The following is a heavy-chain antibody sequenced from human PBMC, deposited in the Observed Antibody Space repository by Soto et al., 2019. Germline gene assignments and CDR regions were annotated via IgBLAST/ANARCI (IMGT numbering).Heavy chain of an antibody. V-gene: IGHV4-59*02. J-gene: IGHJ3*01. CDR1: GGSVSGHY. D-gene: IGHD3-22*01. CDR3: ARAFYDPSAAGVAFDL. Sequence: SETLSLTCSVSGGSVSGHYWAWFRQSPGQGLEWLEHMFYSGSGGIKPNPSLKSRVSISVVTSTNHISLRLTSVTAADTAVYYCARAFYDPSAAGVAFDLWGPGTMVTVSS. CDR2: MFYSGSGGI.